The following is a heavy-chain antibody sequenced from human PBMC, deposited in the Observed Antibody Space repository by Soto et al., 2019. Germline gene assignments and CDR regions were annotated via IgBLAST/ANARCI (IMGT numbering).Heavy chain of an antibody. V-gene: IGHV5-10-1*01. CDR2: IDPSDSYT. J-gene: IGHJ6*02. CDR1: GYSFTSYW. D-gene: IGHD3-3*01. Sequence: GESLKISCKGSGYSFTSYWISWVRQMPGKGLEWMGRIDPSDSYTNYSPSFQGHVTISADKSISTAYLQWSSLKASDTAMYYCARLYYDFWSGSYYYYYGMDVWGQGTTVTVSS. CDR3: ARLYYDFWSGSYYYYYGMDV.